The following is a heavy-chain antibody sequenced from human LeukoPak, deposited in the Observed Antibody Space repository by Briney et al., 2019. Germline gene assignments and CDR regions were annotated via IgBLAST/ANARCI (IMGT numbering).Heavy chain of an antibody. J-gene: IGHJ6*03. CDR1: GGSFSDYY. Sequence: SETLSLTCAVYGGSFSDYYWSWIRQPPGKGLEWIGEINHSGSTNYNPSLKSRVTMSVDRAKNQFSLNLSSVTAADTAVYYCARRRVGTTFYYYYYMDVWGKGTTVTISS. V-gene: IGHV4-34*01. CDR2: INHSGST. D-gene: IGHD1-26*01. CDR3: ARRRVGTTFYYYYYMDV.